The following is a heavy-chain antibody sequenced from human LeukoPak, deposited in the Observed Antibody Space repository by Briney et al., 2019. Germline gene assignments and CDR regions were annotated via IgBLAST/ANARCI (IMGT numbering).Heavy chain of an antibody. CDR2: INQSGST. CDR3: ARLGSGYYSDYFDY. J-gene: IGHJ4*02. D-gene: IGHD3-22*01. Sequence: SETLSLTCAVYGGSFSGYYWSWIRQPPGKGLEWIGEINQSGSTNYNPSLKSRVTISVDTSKNQFSLKLSSVTAADTAVYCCARLGSGYYSDYFDYWGQGTLVTVSS. CDR1: GGSFSGYY. V-gene: IGHV4-34*01.